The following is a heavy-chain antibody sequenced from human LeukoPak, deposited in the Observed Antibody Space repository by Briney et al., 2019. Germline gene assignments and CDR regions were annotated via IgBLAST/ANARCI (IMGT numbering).Heavy chain of an antibody. J-gene: IGHJ5*02. CDR1: GGSISSYY. CDR3: ARGVRDQTIAVVAGPNWFDP. CDR2: IHYSGST. D-gene: IGHD6-19*01. V-gene: IGHV4-59*01. Sequence: SETLSLTCTVSGGSISSYYCSWIRQPPGKGLEWIGCIHYSGSTKYNPSLKSRVTISVDTSKNLFSLKLSSVTAADTAVYYCARGVRDQTIAVVAGPNWFDPWGQGTLVTVSS.